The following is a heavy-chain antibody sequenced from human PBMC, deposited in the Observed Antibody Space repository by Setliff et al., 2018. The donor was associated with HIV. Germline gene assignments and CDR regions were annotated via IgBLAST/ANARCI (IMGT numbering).Heavy chain of an antibody. CDR3: ARRRYDSDGYYFDS. Sequence: KPSETLSLTCTVSLGSINTHRWNWIRQPPGKGLEWIGYVHYSGSTNYNPSFKSRVIMSLDTSKNQFSLKVRSVTAADTAIYYCARRRYDSDGYYFDSWGQGSLVTVSS. J-gene: IGHJ4*02. CDR2: VHYSGST. D-gene: IGHD3-22*01. V-gene: IGHV4-59*11. CDR1: LGSINTHR.